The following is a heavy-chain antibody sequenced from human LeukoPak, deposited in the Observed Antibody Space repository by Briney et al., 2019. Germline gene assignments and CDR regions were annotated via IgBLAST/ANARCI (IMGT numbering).Heavy chain of an antibody. J-gene: IGHJ6*03. CDR1: GGSISSSSYY. V-gene: IGHV4-39*01. CDR3: ARHGRGGYFDWLNYYYMDV. D-gene: IGHD3-9*01. CDR2: INHSGST. Sequence: PSETLSLTCTVSGGSISSSSYYWGWIRQPPGKGLEWIGEINHSGSTNYNPSLKSRVTISVDTSKNQFSLKLSSVTAADTAVYYCARHGRGGYFDWLNYYYMDVWGKGTTVTISS.